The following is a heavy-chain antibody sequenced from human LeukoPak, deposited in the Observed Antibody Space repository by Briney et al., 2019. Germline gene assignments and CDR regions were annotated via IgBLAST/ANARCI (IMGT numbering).Heavy chain of an antibody. CDR2: IYPGDSNT. CDR1: GYSFTTYW. D-gene: IGHD6-19*01. V-gene: IGHV5-51*01. CDR3: ARHSYTNGWFFFDP. J-gene: IGHJ5*02. Sequence: GESLKISCKGSGYSFTTYWIARVRQMPGEGLEWMGIIYPGDSNTRYSPSFQGQVTISADKSINTAYLQWSSLKTSDTAMYYCARHSYTNGWFFFDPWGQGTLVTVSS.